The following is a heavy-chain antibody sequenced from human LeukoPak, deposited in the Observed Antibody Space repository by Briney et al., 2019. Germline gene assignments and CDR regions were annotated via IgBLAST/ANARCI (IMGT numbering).Heavy chain of an antibody. CDR2: IKSKTDGGTT. V-gene: IGHV3-15*01. J-gene: IGHJ4*02. CDR3: TSQYFDY. CDR1: EFTFSNAW. Sequence: GGSLRLSCAASEFTFSNAWMNWVRQGPGKGLEWVGRIKSKTDGGTTDYAAPVEGRSTISTDDSKNTVYLQMNSLKTEDTAVYYCTSQYFDYWGQGTLVAVSS.